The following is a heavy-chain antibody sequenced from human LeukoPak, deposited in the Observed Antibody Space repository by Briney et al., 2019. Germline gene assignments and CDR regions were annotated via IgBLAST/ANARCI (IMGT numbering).Heavy chain of an antibody. CDR3: ARRHRYCSTNCYLTDY. V-gene: IGHV4-59*08. CDR2: IYYSGST. Sequence: SETLSLTCIVSGGSIGTYYWNWIRQPPGKGLEWIGYIYYSGSTNYNPSLKSRVTISVDTSKNQFSLKLSSVTAADTAVYYCARRHRYCSTNCYLTDYWGQGTLVTVSS. J-gene: IGHJ4*02. CDR1: GGSIGTYY. D-gene: IGHD2-2*01.